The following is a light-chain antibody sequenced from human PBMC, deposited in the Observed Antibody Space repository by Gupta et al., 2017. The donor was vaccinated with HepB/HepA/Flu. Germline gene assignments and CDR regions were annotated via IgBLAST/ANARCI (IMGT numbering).Light chain of an antibody. V-gene: IGKV3-11*01. CDR2: DAS. Sequence: IVLTQSPATLSLSPGERATLSCRASQSVRRYLAWYQQKPGQAPRLLIYDASNRATGIPARFSGSGSGTDFTLTISSLESEDFALYYCQQRISWPLTFGGGTKVEIK. CDR3: QQRISWPLT. CDR1: QSVRRY. J-gene: IGKJ4*01.